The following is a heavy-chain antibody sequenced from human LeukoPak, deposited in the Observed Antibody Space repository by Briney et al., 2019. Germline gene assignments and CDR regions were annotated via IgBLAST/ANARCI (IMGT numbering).Heavy chain of an antibody. Sequence: GGSLRLSCAASGFTFSSYGMHWVRQAPGKGLEWVAVISYDGSNKYYADSVKGRFTISRDNSKNTLYLQMNSLRAEDTAVYYCAKDLPPWSSGWYDYWGQGTLVTVSS. V-gene: IGHV3-30*18. CDR1: GFTFSSYG. CDR2: ISYDGSNK. CDR3: AKDLPPWSSGWYDY. D-gene: IGHD6-19*01. J-gene: IGHJ4*02.